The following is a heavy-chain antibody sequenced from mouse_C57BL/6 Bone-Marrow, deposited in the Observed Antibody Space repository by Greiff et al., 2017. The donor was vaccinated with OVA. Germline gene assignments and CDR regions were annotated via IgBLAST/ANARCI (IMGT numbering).Heavy chain of an antibody. Sequence: VQLQQSGAELVKPGASVKLSCKASGYTFTSYWMQWVKQRPGQGLEWIGEIDPSDSYTNYNQKFKGKATLTVDTSSSTAYMQLSRLTSEDSAVYYCARGGLDYWGQGTTLTVSS. J-gene: IGHJ2*01. CDR2: IDPSDSYT. CDR3: ARGGLDY. CDR1: GYTFTSYW. D-gene: IGHD3-3*01. V-gene: IGHV1-50*01.